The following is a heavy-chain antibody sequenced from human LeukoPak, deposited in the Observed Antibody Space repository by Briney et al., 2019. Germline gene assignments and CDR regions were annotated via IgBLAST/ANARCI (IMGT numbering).Heavy chain of an antibody. CDR1: GFTFDDYA. CDR2: IYHSGST. CDR3: ARGGYSSSWYGDPLFDY. J-gene: IGHJ4*02. D-gene: IGHD6-13*01. Sequence: LRLSCAASGFTFDDYAMHWVRQAPGKGLEWIGYIYHSGSTYYNPSLKSRVTISVDTSKNQFSLKLSSVTAADTAVYYCARGGYSSSWYGDPLFDYWGQGTWSPSPQ. V-gene: IGHV4-30-2*01.